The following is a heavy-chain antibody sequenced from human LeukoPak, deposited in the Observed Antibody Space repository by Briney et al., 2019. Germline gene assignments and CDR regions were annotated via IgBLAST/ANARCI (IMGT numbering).Heavy chain of an antibody. J-gene: IGHJ4*02. CDR3: ARDGYYYDSSGYPTALDY. CDR2: IWYDGSNK. CDR1: GFTFGSYG. Sequence: PGGSLRLSCAASGFTFGSYGMHWVRQAPGKGLEWVTVIWYDGSNKYYADSVKGRFTISRDNSKNTLYLQMNSLRAADTAVYYCARDGYYYDSSGYPTALDYWGQGTLVTVSS. D-gene: IGHD3-22*01. V-gene: IGHV3-33*01.